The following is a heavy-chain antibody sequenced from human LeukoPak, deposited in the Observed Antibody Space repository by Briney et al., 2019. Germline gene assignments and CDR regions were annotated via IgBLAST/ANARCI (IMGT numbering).Heavy chain of an antibody. CDR2: MSGSGGIT. V-gene: IGHV3-23*01. CDR1: GFTFSSYA. J-gene: IGHJ6*03. CDR3: AREAYYESSGYPNGRVGYYYYYYMDV. D-gene: IGHD3-22*01. Sequence: GGTLRLSCAASGFTFSSYAMSWVRQAPGKGLEWVSAMSGSGGITYYADSVKGRFTISRDNSKNTLYLQMNSLRAEDTAVYYCAREAYYESSGYPNGRVGYYYYYYMDVWGKGTTVTVSS.